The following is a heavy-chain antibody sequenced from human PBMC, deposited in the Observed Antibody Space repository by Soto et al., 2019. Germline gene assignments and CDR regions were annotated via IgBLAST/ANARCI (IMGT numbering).Heavy chain of an antibody. J-gene: IGHJ3*02. D-gene: IGHD1-1*01. CDR2: ISSSGSTI. V-gene: IGHV3-11*01. CDR3: ARVQFGGWNDNDAFDI. CDR1: GFTFSDYY. Sequence: GGSLRLSCAASGFTFSDYYMSWIRQAPGKGLEWVSYISSSGSTIYYADSVKGRFTISRDNAKNSLYLQMNSLRAEDTAVYYCARVQFGGWNDNDAFDIWGQGTMVTVSS.